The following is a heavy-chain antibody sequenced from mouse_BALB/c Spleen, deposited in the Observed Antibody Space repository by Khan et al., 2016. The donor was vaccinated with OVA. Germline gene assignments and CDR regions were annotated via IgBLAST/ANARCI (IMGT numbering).Heavy chain of an antibody. CDR2: IAKNAGGYRN. J-gene: IGHJ2*01. CDR3: ARDQVGSYLDY. V-gene: IGHV7-3*02. CDR1: GFTFTDYY. D-gene: IGHD4-1*02. Sequence: EVELVESGGGLVQPGGSLRLSCATSGFTFTDYYMTWVRQPPGEALEWLGFIAKNAGGYRNAYSSSVKGRITISRDTSQNILYLQMATLRSVDSATYDCARDQVGSYLDYWGQGTTLTVSS.